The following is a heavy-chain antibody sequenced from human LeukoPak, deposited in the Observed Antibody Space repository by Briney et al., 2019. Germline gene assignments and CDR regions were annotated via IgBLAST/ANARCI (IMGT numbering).Heavy chain of an antibody. D-gene: IGHD1-26*01. CDR2: IYPGDSDT. Sequence: EESLKISCKGSGYSFTSYWIGWVRPMPGKGLEWMGIIYPGDSDTRYSPSFQGQVTISADKSISTAYLQWSSLKASDTAMYYCARGAEELLPYFDYWGQGTLVTVSS. CDR1: GYSFTSYW. J-gene: IGHJ4*02. V-gene: IGHV5-51*01. CDR3: ARGAEELLPYFDY.